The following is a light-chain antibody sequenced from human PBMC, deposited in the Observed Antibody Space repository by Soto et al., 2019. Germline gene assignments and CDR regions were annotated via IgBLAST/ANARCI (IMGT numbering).Light chain of an antibody. Sequence: DIQMTQSPSTLSGSVADRFTIACLSSQTISSWLAWYQQKPGKAPKLLIYKASTLKSGVPSRFSGSGSGTEFTLTISSLQPDDFATYYCQQYNTYSSLTFGGGTKVDI. V-gene: IGKV1-5*03. CDR1: QTISSW. CDR3: QQYNTYSSLT. CDR2: KAS. J-gene: IGKJ4*01.